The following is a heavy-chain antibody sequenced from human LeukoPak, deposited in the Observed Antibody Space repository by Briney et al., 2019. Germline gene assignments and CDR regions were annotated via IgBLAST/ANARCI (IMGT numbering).Heavy chain of an antibody. CDR2: INPNSGGT. Sequence: ASLKVSCKASGYTFTGYYMHWVRQAPGQGLEWMGWINPNSGGTNYAQKFQGRVTMTRDTSISTAYMELSRLRSDDTAVYYCARDLSSDILTGYYTFYYYYGMDVWGQGTTVTVSS. J-gene: IGHJ6*02. CDR1: GYTFTGYY. V-gene: IGHV1-2*02. CDR3: ARDLSSDILTGYYTFYYYYGMDV. D-gene: IGHD3-9*01.